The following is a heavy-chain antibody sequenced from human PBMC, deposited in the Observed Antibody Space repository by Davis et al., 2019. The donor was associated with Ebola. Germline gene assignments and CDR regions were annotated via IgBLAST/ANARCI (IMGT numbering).Heavy chain of an antibody. CDR1: GYTFTSYA. CDR3: ARDADGYGDYGAFDI. Sequence: ASVKVSCKASGYTFTSYAMHWVRQAPGQRLEWMGWINAGNGNTKYSQKFQGRVTITRDTSASTAYMELSSLRSEDTAVYYCARDADGYGDYGAFDIWGQGTMVTVSS. CDR2: INAGNGNT. V-gene: IGHV1-3*01. D-gene: IGHD4-17*01. J-gene: IGHJ3*02.